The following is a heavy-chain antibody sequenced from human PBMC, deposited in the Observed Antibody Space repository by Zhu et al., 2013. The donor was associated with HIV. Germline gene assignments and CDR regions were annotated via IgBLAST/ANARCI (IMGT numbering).Heavy chain of an antibody. CDR1: GYSISSGYY. Sequence: QVQLQESGPGLVKPSETLSLTCDVSGYSISSGYYWGWIRQPPGKGLEWIGIIYHSGNTYYNPSLKSRVTISVDTSKNQFSLKLTSVTAADTAVYYCARQLGSNWYVDYWGQGTLVTVSS. CDR2: IYHSGNT. J-gene: IGHJ4*02. D-gene: IGHD6-13*01. CDR3: ARQLGSNWYVDY. V-gene: IGHV4-38-2*01.